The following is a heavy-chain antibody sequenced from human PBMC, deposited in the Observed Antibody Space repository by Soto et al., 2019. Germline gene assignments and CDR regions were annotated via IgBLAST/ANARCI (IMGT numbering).Heavy chain of an antibody. CDR3: AKDAGAYNGEWDWFDL. J-gene: IGHJ5*02. V-gene: IGHV3-23*01. CDR2: IGGSGSSA. CDR1: GFTFKNFA. Sequence: GWSLRLSCAASGFTFKNFAVSWVRQAPGKGMEWVSSIGGSGSSANYADSVKGRFTVSRDDSKSTLYLQMSGLRVDDTAPYYCAKDAGAYNGEWDWFDLWGQGTLVTVSS. D-gene: IGHD3-10*01.